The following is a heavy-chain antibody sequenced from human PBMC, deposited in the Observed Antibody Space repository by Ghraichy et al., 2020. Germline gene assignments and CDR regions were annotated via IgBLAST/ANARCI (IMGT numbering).Heavy chain of an antibody. CDR1: GFTFSTYA. CDR2: ISGGGDT. Sequence: GGSLRLSCAASGFTFSTYAMSWVRQAPGKGLEWIAAISGGGDTYYADSVKGRFTISRDNPRNTLFLQMNSLRAEDTAVFYCAKDGYRAYGSGTYGDYWGQGTLVTVSS. CDR3: AKDGYRAYGSGTYGDY. V-gene: IGHV3-23*01. J-gene: IGHJ4*02. D-gene: IGHD3-10*01.